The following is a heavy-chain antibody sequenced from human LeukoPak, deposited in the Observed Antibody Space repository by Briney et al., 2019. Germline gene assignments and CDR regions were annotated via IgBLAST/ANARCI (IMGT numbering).Heavy chain of an antibody. CDR1: GFTFSDYY. J-gene: IGHJ4*02. CDR3: ARVWIQLWSGGYFDY. CDR2: ISSSGSTI. V-gene: IGHV3-11*04. D-gene: IGHD5-18*01. Sequence: GGSLRLSCAASGFTFSDYYMSWIRQAPGKGLEWVSYISSSGSTIYYADSVEGRFTISRDNAKNSLYLQMNSLRAEDTAVYYCARVWIQLWSGGYFDYWGQGTLVTVSS.